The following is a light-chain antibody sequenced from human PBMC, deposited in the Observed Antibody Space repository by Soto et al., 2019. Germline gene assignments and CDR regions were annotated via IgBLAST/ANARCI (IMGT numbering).Light chain of an antibody. CDR3: SSYTSSSSLKWV. V-gene: IGLV2-14*01. Sequence: QSALTQPASVSGSPGQSITISCTGTGSDVGGYNYVSWYQQHPGKAPKLMIYEVSNRPSGVSNRFSGSKSGNTASLTISGLQAEDEADYYCSSYTSSSSLKWVFGGVTKLTVL. CDR1: GSDVGGYNY. J-gene: IGLJ3*02. CDR2: EVS.